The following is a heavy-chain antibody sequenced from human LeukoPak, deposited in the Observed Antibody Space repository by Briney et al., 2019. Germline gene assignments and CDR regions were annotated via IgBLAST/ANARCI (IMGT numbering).Heavy chain of an antibody. Sequence: GGSLRLSCAASAFTVTKKYMIWVRQAPGKGLEWVSRISDSGDKRYADSVKGRFTISGDSPHNTLSLQMDGLRVEDTAVYYCAVSLSSPGALDYWGQGTLVTVSS. J-gene: IGHJ4*02. CDR1: AFTVTKKY. CDR2: ISDSGDK. V-gene: IGHV3-66*01. D-gene: IGHD2-8*02. CDR3: AVSLSSPGALDY.